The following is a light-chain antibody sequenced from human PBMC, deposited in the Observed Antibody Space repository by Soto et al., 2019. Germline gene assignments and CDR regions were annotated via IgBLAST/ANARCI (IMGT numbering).Light chain of an antibody. CDR3: SSYAGSVV. CDR2: DVT. Sequence: QSALTQPRSVSGSPGRSVTISCTGISSDVGGYNYVSWYQQHPGKAPKLMVYDVTKRPSGVPDRFSGSKSGTTASLTISRLQAEDEADYYCSSYAGSVVFGGGTKVTVL. V-gene: IGLV2-11*01. J-gene: IGLJ2*01. CDR1: SSDVGGYNY.